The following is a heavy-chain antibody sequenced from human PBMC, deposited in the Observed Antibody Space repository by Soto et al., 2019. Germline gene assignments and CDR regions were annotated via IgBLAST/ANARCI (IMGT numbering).Heavy chain of an antibody. D-gene: IGHD6-13*01. J-gene: IGHJ6*02. CDR2: IHWDDDK. V-gene: IGHV2-70*01. CDR1: GISLSTSGMC. Sequence: GPTLVNTTQSLTLTCIFSGISLSTSGMCVIWIGKPTRKATEWLALIHWDDDKYYSTSLKARLTISKDTYKNHLVLTMINMDPVDTAKYYRARIRRDSCIWYEWGVRDVWGQGT. CDR3: ARIRRDSCIWYEWGVRDV.